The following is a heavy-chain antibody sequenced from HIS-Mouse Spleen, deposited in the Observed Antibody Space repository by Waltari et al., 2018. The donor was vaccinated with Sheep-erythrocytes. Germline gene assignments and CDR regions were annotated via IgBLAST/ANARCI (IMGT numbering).Heavy chain of an antibody. Sequence: EVQLVESGGGLVQPGGSLKLSCAACGFTFSGSAMHWVRQASGKGLEWVGRIRSKANSYATAYAASVKGRFTISRDDSKNTAYLQMNSLKTEDTAVYYCTTQVVPGYWGQGTLVTVSS. CDR3: TTQVVPGY. J-gene: IGHJ4*02. V-gene: IGHV3-73*02. CDR2: IRSKANSYAT. D-gene: IGHD3-10*01. CDR1: GFTFSGSA.